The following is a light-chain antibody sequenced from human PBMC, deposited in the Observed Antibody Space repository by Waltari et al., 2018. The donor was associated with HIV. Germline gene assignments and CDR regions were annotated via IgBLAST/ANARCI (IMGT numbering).Light chain of an antibody. V-gene: IGKV3D-15*01. CDR3: QQYNNWPLS. CDR1: QDVNSY. CDR2: DAS. J-gene: IGKJ2*01. Sequence: EIVLTQSPATLSSSPGERATLSCRASQDVNSYVGWYQQKPGQAPRLLIYDASRRATGIPARFSGSGSGTNFTLTISSLQSEDFAVYYCQQYNNWPLSFGQGTKLEIK.